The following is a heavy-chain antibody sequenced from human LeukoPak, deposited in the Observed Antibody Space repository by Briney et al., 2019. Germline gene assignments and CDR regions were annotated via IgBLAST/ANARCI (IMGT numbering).Heavy chain of an antibody. D-gene: IGHD2-8*01. CDR1: GFTFSTYA. CDR2: TSASGTSP. J-gene: IGHJ4*02. Sequence: PGGSLRLSCAASGFTFSTYAMSWVRQAPGKGLEWVSSTSASGTSPYYTDSVKGRFTISRDTSKNTLSLQMNSLRVDDTAVYYCAKGSIMLWVGGQGTLVTVSS. CDR3: AKGSIMLWV. V-gene: IGHV3-23*01.